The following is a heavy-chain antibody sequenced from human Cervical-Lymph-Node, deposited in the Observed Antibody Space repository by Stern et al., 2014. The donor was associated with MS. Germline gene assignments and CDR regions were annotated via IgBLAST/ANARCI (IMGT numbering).Heavy chain of an antibody. CDR1: GFTFSSYG. Sequence: MQLVESGGGVVQPGRSLRLTCTVSGFTFSSYGMHWVRQAPGKGLEWVSGISYDGSDTYYAESVKGRFTISRDNTKNTLYLEMRRLRREDTAVYYCVKRGITEVRGVRLGDYWGPGTLVIVSS. J-gene: IGHJ4*02. CDR2: ISYDGSDT. V-gene: IGHV3-30*18. CDR3: VKRGITEVRGVRLGDY. D-gene: IGHD3-10*01.